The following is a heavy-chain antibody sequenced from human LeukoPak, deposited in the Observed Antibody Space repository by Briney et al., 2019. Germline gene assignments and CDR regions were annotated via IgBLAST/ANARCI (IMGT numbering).Heavy chain of an antibody. Sequence: ASVTVSCKASGYTFTGYYMHWVRQAPGQGLEWMGWINPNSGGTNYAQKFQGRVTMTRDTSISTAYMELSRLRSDDTAVYYCARDKGDTVTTLGWFDPWGQGTLVTVSS. CDR3: ARDKGDTVTTLGWFDP. CDR2: INPNSGGT. V-gene: IGHV1-2*02. D-gene: IGHD4-11*01. J-gene: IGHJ5*02. CDR1: GYTFTGYY.